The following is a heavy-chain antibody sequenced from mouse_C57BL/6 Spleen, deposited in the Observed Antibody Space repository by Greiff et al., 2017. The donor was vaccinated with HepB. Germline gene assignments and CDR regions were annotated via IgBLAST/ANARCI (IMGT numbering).Heavy chain of an antibody. CDR1: GYTFTSYW. CDR2: IDPNSGGT. V-gene: IGHV1-72*01. J-gene: IGHJ4*01. CDR3: ARSGNYYGSSYYAMDY. Sequence: QVQLKQPGAELVKPGASVKLSCKASGYTFTSYWMHWVKQRPGRGLEWIGRIDPNSGGTKYNEKFKSKATLTVDKPSSTAYMQLSSLPSEDSAVYYCARSGNYYGSSYYAMDYWGQGTSVTVSS. D-gene: IGHD1-1*01.